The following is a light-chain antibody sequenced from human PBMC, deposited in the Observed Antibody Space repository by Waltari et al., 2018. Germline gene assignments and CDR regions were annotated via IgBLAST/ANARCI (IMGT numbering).Light chain of an antibody. CDR2: DVT. Sequence: QSALTQPASVSGSPGQSITISCTGTSSDVGGYNFVSWYQQHPGKATTLIIYDVTERPSGVSHRFSGSKSGNTASLTISGLQAEDDSDYYCSSYTRTSSYVFGAETKVTVL. J-gene: IGLJ1*01. CDR1: SSDVGGYNF. CDR3: SSYTRTSSYV. V-gene: IGLV2-14*01.